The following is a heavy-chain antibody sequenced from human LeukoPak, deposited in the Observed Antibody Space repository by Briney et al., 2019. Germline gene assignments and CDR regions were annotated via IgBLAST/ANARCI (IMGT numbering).Heavy chain of an antibody. CDR2: IYHIGRT. CDR1: GFSINSGYY. V-gene: IGHV4-38-2*02. D-gene: IGHD3-9*01. CDR3: AREKGVLRYFDWPII. J-gene: IGHJ4*02. Sequence: SETLSLTCTVSGFSINSGYYWGWIRQPPGKGLEWLGSIYHIGRTLYNPSLQSRVTISVDTSKNQFSLRLSSVTAADTAVYYCAREKGVLRYFDWPIIWGQGVLVTVSS.